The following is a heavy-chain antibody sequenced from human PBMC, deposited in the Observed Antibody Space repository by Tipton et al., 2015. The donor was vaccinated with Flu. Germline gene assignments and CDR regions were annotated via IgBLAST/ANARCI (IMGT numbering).Heavy chain of an antibody. CDR1: GGSISSYY. D-gene: IGHD3-3*01. Sequence: TLSLTCTVSGGSISSYYWSWIRQPPGKGLEWIGYIYYSGSTNYNPSLKSRVTISVDTSKNQFSLKLSSVTAADTAVYYCARTYYDLWSGYYYYYYGMDVWGQGTPVTVSS. CDR3: ARTYYDLWSGYYYYYYGMDV. CDR2: IYYSGST. V-gene: IGHV4-59*01. J-gene: IGHJ6*02.